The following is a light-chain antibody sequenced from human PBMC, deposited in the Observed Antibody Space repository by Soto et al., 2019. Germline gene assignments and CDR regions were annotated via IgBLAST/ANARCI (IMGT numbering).Light chain of an antibody. CDR3: QQFGSLGT. CDR1: QTVSSSF. V-gene: IGKV3-20*01. J-gene: IGKJ1*01. Sequence: EIVLTQSPGTLSLSPVERATLSCRTSQTVSSSFLAWYQQKPGQAPRLLMFDASNRAIDIPDRCSGSGYGKDFTLTIGRLEAEDFAVYYCQQFGSLGTFGQGTKVDIK. CDR2: DAS.